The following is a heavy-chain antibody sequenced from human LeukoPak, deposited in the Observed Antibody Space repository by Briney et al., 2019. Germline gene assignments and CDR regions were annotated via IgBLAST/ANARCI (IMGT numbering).Heavy chain of an antibody. Sequence: TGGSLRLSCAASGFTFNYYAMSWVRQAPGKGLEWVSAISGSGGSTYYADSVKGRFTISRDNSKNTLYLQMNSLRAEDTAVYYCARDRSIGAVAGTGAFDIWGQGTMVTVSS. CDR2: ISGSGGST. CDR3: ARDRSIGAVAGTGAFDI. V-gene: IGHV3-23*01. D-gene: IGHD6-19*01. CDR1: GFTFNYYA. J-gene: IGHJ3*02.